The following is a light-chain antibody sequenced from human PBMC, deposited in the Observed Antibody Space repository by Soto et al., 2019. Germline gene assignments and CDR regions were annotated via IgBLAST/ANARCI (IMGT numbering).Light chain of an antibody. J-gene: IGLJ2*01. CDR2: DVS. CDR3: CSYAGSYVV. V-gene: IGLV2-11*01. CDR1: SSDVGGYNY. Sequence: ALTQPRSVSGSPGQSVTISCTGTSSDVGGYNYVSWYQQHPGKAPKLMIFDVSKRPSGVPDRFSGSKSGNTASLTISGLQAEDEADYYCCSYAGSYVVFGGGTKLTVL.